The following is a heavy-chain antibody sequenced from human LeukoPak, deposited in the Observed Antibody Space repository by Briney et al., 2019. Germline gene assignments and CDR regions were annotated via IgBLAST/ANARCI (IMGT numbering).Heavy chain of an antibody. V-gene: IGHV3-23*01. CDR2: ISGSGGST. CDR3: AKGRGSGSYYFFDY. Sequence: GGSLRLSCAASGFTFSSYAMSWVRQAPGKGLEWVSAISGSGGSTYYADSVKGRFTISRDNSKNTLYLQINSLRAEDTAVYYCAKGRGSGSYYFFDYWGQGTLVTVSS. D-gene: IGHD3-10*01. J-gene: IGHJ4*02. CDR1: GFTFSSYA.